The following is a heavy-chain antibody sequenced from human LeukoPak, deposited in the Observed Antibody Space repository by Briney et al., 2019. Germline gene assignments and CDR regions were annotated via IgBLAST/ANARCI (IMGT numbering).Heavy chain of an antibody. D-gene: IGHD4-17*01. CDR2: ISAYNGNT. V-gene: IGHV1-18*01. J-gene: IGHJ4*02. CDR3: ARVYGDYGLWNVVDY. Sequence: VASVKVSCKASGYTFTSYGISWVRQAPGQGLEWMGWISAYNGNTNYAQKLQGRVTMTTDTSTSTAYMELRSLRSDDTAVYYCARVYGDYGLWNVVDYWGQGTLVTVSS. CDR1: GYTFTSYG.